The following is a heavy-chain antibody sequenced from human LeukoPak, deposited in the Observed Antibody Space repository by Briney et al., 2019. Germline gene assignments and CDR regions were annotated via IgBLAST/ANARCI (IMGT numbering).Heavy chain of an antibody. J-gene: IGHJ4*02. CDR1: GFTFSSYA. CDR2: ISGSGSST. CDR3: AKRDGYNSNPLKD. V-gene: IGHV3-23*01. D-gene: IGHD5-24*01. Sequence: GGSLRPSCAASGFTFSSYAMSWVRQAPGKGLEWVPAISGSGSSTYYADSVKGRFTISRDNSKNTLYLQMNSLRAEDTALYYCAKRDGYNSNPLKDWGQGTLVTVSS.